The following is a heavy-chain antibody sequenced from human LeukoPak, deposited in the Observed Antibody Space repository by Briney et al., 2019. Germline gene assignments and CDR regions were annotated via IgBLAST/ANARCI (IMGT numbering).Heavy chain of an antibody. V-gene: IGHV3-30-3*01. CDR2: ISYDGSNK. D-gene: IGHD1-26*01. CDR1: GFTFSDYA. J-gene: IGHJ4*02. Sequence: GGSLRLSCAASGFTFSDYAIHWVRQAPGKGLEWVGLISYDGSNKYYADSVKGRFTIPRDNSKNTLYLQMNSLRTEDTAVYYCARPPSGSYSPHFDYWGQGTLVPVSS. CDR3: ARPPSGSYSPHFDY.